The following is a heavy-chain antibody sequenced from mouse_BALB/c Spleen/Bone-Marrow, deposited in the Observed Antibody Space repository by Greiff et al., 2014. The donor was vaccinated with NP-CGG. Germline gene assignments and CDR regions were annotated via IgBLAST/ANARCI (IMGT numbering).Heavy chain of an antibody. D-gene: IGHD1-1*01. Sequence: QVQLQQSGDDLVKPGASVKLSCKASGYTFTSYWINRVKQRPGQGLEWIGRIPPGSGTTYYNEKFKGKATLTVDTSSTTAYIQPSSLSLEDTAVYFCARGSYYYGSSSHWFAYWGQGTLVTVSA. CDR1: GYTFTSYW. CDR3: ARGSYYYGSSSHWFAY. CDR2: IPPGSGTT. J-gene: IGHJ3*01. V-gene: IGHV1S132*01.